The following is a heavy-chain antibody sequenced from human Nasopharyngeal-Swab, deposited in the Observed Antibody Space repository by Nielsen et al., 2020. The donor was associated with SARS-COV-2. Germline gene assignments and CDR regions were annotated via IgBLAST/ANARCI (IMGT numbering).Heavy chain of an antibody. J-gene: IGHJ5*02. CDR1: GGSFSGYY. CDR3: ARGSYIVVVPAAIGFDP. Sequence: SETLSLTCAVYGGSFSGYYWSWIRQPPGKGLEWIGEINHSGSTNYNPSLKSRVTISVDTSKTQFSLKLSSVTAADTAVYYCARGSYIVVVPAAIGFDPWGQGTLVTVSS. CDR2: INHSGST. D-gene: IGHD2-2*02. V-gene: IGHV4-34*01.